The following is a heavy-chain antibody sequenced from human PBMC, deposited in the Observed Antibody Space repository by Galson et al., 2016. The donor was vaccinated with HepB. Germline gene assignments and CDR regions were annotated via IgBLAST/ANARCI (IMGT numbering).Heavy chain of an antibody. J-gene: IGHJ6*02. CDR2: IYSGGST. V-gene: IGHV3-53*01. CDR3: ARDRWIRRVAAADDGDYYYYYGMDV. Sequence: SLRLSCAASGFTVSSNYMSWVRQAPGKGLEWFSVIYSGGSTYYADSVKGRFTISRDNSKNTLYLQMNSLRAEDTAVYYCARDRWIRRVAAADDGDYYYYYGMDVWGQGTLVTVSS. D-gene: IGHD6-13*01. CDR1: GFTVSSNY.